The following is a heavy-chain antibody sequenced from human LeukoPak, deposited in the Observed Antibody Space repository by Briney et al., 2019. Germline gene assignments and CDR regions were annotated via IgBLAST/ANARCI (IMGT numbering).Heavy chain of an antibody. CDR1: GFTFSSYS. J-gene: IGHJ4*02. D-gene: IGHD5-18*01. V-gene: IGHV3-21*01. Sequence: GGSLRLSCAASGFTFSSYSMNWARQAPGKGLEWVSSISSSSSYIYYADSVKGRFTISRDNAKNSLYLQMNSLRAEDTAVYYCARVGDLGGYSYGFDYWGQGTLVTVSS. CDR2: ISSSSSYI. CDR3: ARVGDLGGYSYGFDY.